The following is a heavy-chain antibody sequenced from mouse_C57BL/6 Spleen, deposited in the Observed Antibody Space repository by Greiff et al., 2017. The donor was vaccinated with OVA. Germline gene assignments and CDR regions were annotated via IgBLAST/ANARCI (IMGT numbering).Heavy chain of an antibody. CDR3: SRTELLPGDY. Sequence: VKLQESGAELARPGASVKLSCKASGYTFTSYGISWVKQRTGQGLEWIGEINPRSGNNYYNEKFKGKATLPADKSSSTAYMELRSLASEGSAVYFCSRTELLPGDYWGQGTTLTVSS. CDR2: INPRSGNN. J-gene: IGHJ2*01. CDR1: GYTFTSYG. V-gene: IGHV1-81*01. D-gene: IGHD1-1*01.